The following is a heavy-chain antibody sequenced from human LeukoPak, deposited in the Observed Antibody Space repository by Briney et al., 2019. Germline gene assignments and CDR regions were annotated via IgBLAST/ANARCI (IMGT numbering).Heavy chain of an antibody. CDR1: GFTVSINS. J-gene: IGHJ4*02. CDR2: IYSGGNT. D-gene: IGHD6-19*01. Sequence: PGGSLRLSCTVSGFTVSINSMSWVRQAPGKGLEWVSFIYSGGNTHYSASVKGRFTVSRDNSKNTLHLQTNSLRAEDTAVYFCARRSGVAVAGAFDYWGQGTLVTVSS. CDR3: ARRSGVAVAGAFDY. V-gene: IGHV3-53*01.